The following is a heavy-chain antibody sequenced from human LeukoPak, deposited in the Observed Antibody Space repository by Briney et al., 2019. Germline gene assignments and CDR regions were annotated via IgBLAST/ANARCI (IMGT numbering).Heavy chain of an antibody. V-gene: IGHV4-34*01. CDR3: ARGRRGHSGYDSYYGGTLMLFDY. CDR2: INHSGST. Sequence: SETLSLTCAVYGGSFSGYYWSWIRQPPGKGLEWIGEINHSGSTNYNPSLKSRVTISVDTSKNQFSLKLSSVTAADTAVYYCARGRRGHSGYDSYYGGTLMLFDYWGQGTLVTVS. D-gene: IGHD5-12*01. CDR1: GGSFSGYY. J-gene: IGHJ4*02.